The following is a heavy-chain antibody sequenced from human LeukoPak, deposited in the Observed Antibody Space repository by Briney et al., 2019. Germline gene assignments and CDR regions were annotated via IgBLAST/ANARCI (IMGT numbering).Heavy chain of an antibody. Sequence: SVKVSCKASGGSFNSYAISWVRQAPGQGLEWMGGIIPIFGTANYAQKFQGRVTITADKSTNTAYMELSSLRSEDTAVYFCARSQPLAYFDLWGRGTLVTVSS. V-gene: IGHV1-69*06. CDR3: ARSQPLAYFDL. CDR1: GGSFNSYA. CDR2: IIPIFGTA. J-gene: IGHJ2*01.